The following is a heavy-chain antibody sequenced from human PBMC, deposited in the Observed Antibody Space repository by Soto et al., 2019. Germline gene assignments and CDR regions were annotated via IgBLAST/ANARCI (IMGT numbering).Heavy chain of an antibody. CDR2: VSGSGGTT. D-gene: IGHD2-15*01. Sequence: EVQLMESGGGLVQPGESLRLSCVVSGLSLSGYALSWVRQAPGKGLEWVSAVSGSGGTTYYADSVKGRFTISRDNSKNTLAVQMSSLRAEDTAVYYCARDGGNICSGGSCYFQAPDYWGQGTLVTVSP. CDR1: GLSLSGYA. CDR3: ARDGGNICSGGSCYFQAPDY. V-gene: IGHV3-23*01. J-gene: IGHJ4*02.